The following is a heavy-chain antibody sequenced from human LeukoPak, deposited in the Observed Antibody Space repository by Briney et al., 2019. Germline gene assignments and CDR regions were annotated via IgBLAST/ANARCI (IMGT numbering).Heavy chain of an antibody. J-gene: IGHJ4*02. CDR1: GFTFSSYA. CDR2: ISGSGGST. Sequence: GGSLRLSCAASGFTFSSYAMSWVRQAPGKGLEWVSAISGSGGSTYYADSVKGRFTISRDNSKNTLYLQMNSLRAEDTAVYYCAILPAAHYQGSFDYWGQGTLVTVSS. CDR3: AILPAAHYQGSFDY. V-gene: IGHV3-23*01. D-gene: IGHD2-2*01.